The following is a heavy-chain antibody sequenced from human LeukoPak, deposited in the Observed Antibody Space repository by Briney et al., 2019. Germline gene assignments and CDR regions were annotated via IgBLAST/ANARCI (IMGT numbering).Heavy chain of an antibody. Sequence: TSETLSLTCTVSGGSISSSSYYWGWIRQPPGKGLEWIGSIYYSGSTYYNPSLKSRLTISVDTSKNQFSLKLTSVTAADTAVYYCARAKGVHWGSPGGDFDPWGQGTLVTVSS. J-gene: IGHJ5*02. CDR2: IYYSGST. CDR3: ARAKGVHWGSPGGDFDP. CDR1: GGSISSSSYY. V-gene: IGHV4-39*07. D-gene: IGHD2-21*01.